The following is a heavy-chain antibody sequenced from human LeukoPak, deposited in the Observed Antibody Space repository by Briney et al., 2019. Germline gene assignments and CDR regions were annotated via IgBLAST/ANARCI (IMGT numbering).Heavy chain of an antibody. J-gene: IGHJ4*02. V-gene: IGHV3-23*01. Sequence: PGGSLRLSCAASGFTFSSYAMSWVRQAPGKGLEWVSAISGSGGSTYYADSVKGRFTISRDNSKNTLYLQMNSLRAEDTAVYYCAKDQRRQQLVPSDFDYWGQGTLVTVSS. CDR3: AKDQRRQQLVPSDFDY. D-gene: IGHD6-13*01. CDR2: ISGSGGST. CDR1: GFTFSSYA.